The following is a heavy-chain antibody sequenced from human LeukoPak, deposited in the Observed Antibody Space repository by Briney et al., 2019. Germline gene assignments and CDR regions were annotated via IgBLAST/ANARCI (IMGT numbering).Heavy chain of an antibody. CDR2: ISPTGTTE. D-gene: IGHD6-13*01. Sequence: GGSLRLSCAASGFTFSDYFMSWIRQAPGKGLEWVSYISPTGTTEDYADSVKGRFTISRDNAKNSLYLQMNSLRAEDTALYYCAKDGYSSSWTKLDYWGQGTLVTVSS. CDR1: GFTFSDYF. J-gene: IGHJ4*02. CDR3: AKDGYSSSWTKLDY. V-gene: IGHV3-11*01.